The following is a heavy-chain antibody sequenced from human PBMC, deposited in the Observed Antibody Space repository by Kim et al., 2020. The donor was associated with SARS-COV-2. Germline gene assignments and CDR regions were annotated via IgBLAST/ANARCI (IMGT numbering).Heavy chain of an antibody. D-gene: IGHD6-13*01. J-gene: IGHJ5*02. V-gene: IGHV4-31*02. CDR3: SRLFIAAAGTGWFDP. Sequence: NPSLKCRVTISVDTSKNQFSLKLSSVTAADTAVYYCSRLFIAAAGTGWFDPWGQGTLVTVSS.